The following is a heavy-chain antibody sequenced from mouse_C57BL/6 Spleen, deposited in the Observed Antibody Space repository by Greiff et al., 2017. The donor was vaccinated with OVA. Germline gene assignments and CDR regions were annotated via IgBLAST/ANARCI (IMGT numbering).Heavy chain of an antibody. CDR1: GYAFSSSW. D-gene: IGHD2-4*01. V-gene: IGHV1-82*01. Sequence: VQLKQSGPELVKPGASVKISCKASGYAFSSSWMNWVKQRPGKGLEWIGRIYPGDGDTNYNGKFKGKATLTADKSSSTAYMQLSSLTSEDSAVYFCAREGGDYDYDGFAYWGQGTLVTVSA. CDR3: AREGGDYDYDGFAY. CDR2: IYPGDGDT. J-gene: IGHJ3*01.